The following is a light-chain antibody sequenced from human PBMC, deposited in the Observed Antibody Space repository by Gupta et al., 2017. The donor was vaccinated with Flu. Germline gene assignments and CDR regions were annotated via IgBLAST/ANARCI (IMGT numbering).Light chain of an antibody. Sequence: EIVLTQSPATLSLSPGERATLSCRASQSVSRYLVWYQQKPGQAPRLLIYDASNRATGIPARFSGSGSGTDFTLTISSLEPEDFAVYYCQQRYNWPITFGQGIXLEIK. CDR1: QSVSRY. CDR2: DAS. CDR3: QQRYNWPIT. V-gene: IGKV3-11*01. J-gene: IGKJ5*01.